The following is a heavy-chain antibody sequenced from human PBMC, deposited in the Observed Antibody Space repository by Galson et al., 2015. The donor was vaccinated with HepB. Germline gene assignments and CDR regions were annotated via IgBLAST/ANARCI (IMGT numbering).Heavy chain of an antibody. V-gene: IGHV1-58*01. D-gene: IGHD6-19*01. CDR1: GFTFSNSA. Sequence: SVKVSCKASGFTFSNSAVQWVRQARGERLEWIGWIVVGSGNTNYAQKFQERATISRTMSTSTAYMELSSLRSEDTAVYYCAAGGLAVPGFDSWGQGTLVTISS. CDR2: IVVGSGNT. J-gene: IGHJ4*02. CDR3: AAGGLAVPGFDS.